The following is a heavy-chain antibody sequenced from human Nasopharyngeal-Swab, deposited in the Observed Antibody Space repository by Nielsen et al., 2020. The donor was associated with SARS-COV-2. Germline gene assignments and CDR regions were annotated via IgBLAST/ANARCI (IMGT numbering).Heavy chain of an antibody. J-gene: IGHJ4*02. CDR3: AREASIAVAEGF. V-gene: IGHV3-48*03. D-gene: IGHD6-19*01. CDR2: ISSSGSTI. Sequence: WIRQPPGKGLEWVSAISSSGSTIYYADSVKGRFTISRDNAKNSLYLQMNSLRAEDTAVYYCAREASIAVAEGFWGQGTLVTVSS.